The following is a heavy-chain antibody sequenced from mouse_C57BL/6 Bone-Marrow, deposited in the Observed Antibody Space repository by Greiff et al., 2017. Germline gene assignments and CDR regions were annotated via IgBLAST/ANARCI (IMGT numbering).Heavy chain of an antibody. D-gene: IGHD1-1*01. J-gene: IGHJ3*01. Sequence: QVQLKQPGAELVKPGASVKLSCKASGYTFTSYWMQWVKQRPGQGLEWIGEIDPSDSYTNYNQKFKGKATLTVDTSSSTAYMQLSSLTSEDSAVYYCASRDPHYYGSLQAWFAYWGQGTLVTVSA. CDR2: IDPSDSYT. CDR3: ASRDPHYYGSLQAWFAY. V-gene: IGHV1-50*01. CDR1: GYTFTSYW.